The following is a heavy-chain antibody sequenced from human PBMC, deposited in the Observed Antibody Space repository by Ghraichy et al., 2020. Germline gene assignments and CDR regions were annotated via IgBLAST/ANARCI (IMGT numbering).Heavy chain of an antibody. CDR3: ARASSSYDNSGWYKEAGQVTY. D-gene: IGHD6-19*01. V-gene: IGHV4-34*01. CDR1: GGSFSGYY. Sequence: SETLSLTCAVFGGSFSGYYWSWIRQSPGKGLEWIGDIDRSGYTNYNPYLRSRITISVDTSKNQFSLRLTSVTAADTAVYYCARASSSYDNSGWYKEAGQVTYWGQGTLVTVSS. CDR2: IDRSGYT. J-gene: IGHJ4*02.